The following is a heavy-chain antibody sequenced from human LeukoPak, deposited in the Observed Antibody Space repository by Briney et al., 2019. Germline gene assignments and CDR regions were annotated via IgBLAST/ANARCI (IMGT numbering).Heavy chain of an antibody. D-gene: IGHD6-19*01. CDR1: GFTFSSYA. CDR2: ISGSGGST. Sequence: GGSLKLSCAASGFTFSSYAMSWVRQAPGKGLEWVPAISGSGGSTYYADSVKGRFTISRDNSKNTLYLQMNSLRAEDTAVYYCASPPYSSWHYWGQGTLVTVSS. CDR3: ASPPYSSWHY. V-gene: IGHV3-23*01. J-gene: IGHJ4*02.